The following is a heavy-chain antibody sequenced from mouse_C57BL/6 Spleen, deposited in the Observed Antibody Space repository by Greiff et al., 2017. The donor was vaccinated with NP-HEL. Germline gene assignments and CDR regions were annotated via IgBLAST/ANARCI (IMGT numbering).Heavy chain of an antibody. V-gene: IGHV6-3*01. Sequence: EVQLVESGGGLVQPGGSMKLSCVASGFTFSNYWMNWVRQSPEKGLEWVAQIRLKSDNYATHYAESVKGRFTISRDDSKSSVYLQMNNLRAEDTGIYYCTFYYGNYEDAMDYWGQGTSVTVSS. J-gene: IGHJ4*01. CDR1: GFTFSNYW. CDR3: TFYYGNYEDAMDY. D-gene: IGHD2-1*01. CDR2: IRLKSDNYAT.